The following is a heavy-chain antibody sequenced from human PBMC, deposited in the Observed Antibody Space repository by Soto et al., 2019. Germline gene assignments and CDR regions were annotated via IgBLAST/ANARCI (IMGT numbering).Heavy chain of an antibody. CDR3: ARGGTPIDY. D-gene: IGHD2-15*01. CDR1: GYTFTNFG. V-gene: IGHV1-18*01. Sequence: QVQLVQSGAEVKKPGASVKVSCKASGYTFTNFGISWVRQAPGQGLEWMGWISAHNGNTNYAQNFQGRVTXXTDAATSTAYMERRSLRSDDTAVYYCARGGTPIDYWCQGTLVTVSS. CDR2: ISAHNGNT. J-gene: IGHJ4*02.